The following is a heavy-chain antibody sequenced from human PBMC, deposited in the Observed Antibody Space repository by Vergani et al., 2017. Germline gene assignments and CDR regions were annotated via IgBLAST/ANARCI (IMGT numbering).Heavy chain of an antibody. J-gene: IGHJ5*02. CDR3: ARGQAGYKMLHRSWFDP. CDR1: GFTFSSYS. CDR2: ISSSSNYI. V-gene: IGHV3-21*01. D-gene: IGHD5-24*01. Sequence: VQLVESGGGLVKPGGSLRLSCAASGFTFSSYSMSWVRQAPGKGLEWVAYISSSSNYIYYAASVRGRFTISRDNGDYTLYLQMNSLKVEDTAVYYCARGQAGYKMLHRSWFDPWGKGALVTVSA.